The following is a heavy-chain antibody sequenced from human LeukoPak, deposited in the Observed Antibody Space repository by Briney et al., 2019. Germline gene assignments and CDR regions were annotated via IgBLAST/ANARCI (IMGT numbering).Heavy chain of an antibody. D-gene: IGHD2-15*01. Sequence: GGSLRLSCAASGFTFSSYAMSWVRHAPGKGLEWVSAISGSGGSTYYADSVKGRFTISRDNSKNTLYLQMNSLRAEDTAVYYCAKEKDIVVVVAATFDYWGQGTLVTVSS. V-gene: IGHV3-23*01. J-gene: IGHJ4*02. CDR3: AKEKDIVVVVAATFDY. CDR2: ISGSGGST. CDR1: GFTFSSYA.